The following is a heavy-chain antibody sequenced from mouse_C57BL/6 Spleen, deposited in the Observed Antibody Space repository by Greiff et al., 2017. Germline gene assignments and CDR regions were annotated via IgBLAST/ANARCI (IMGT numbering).Heavy chain of an antibody. V-gene: IGHV1-54*01. CDR3: ARSGYKLYYAMEY. CDR1: GYAFTNYL. Sequence: VQLQQSGAELVRPGTSVQVSCKASGYAFTNYLIEWVKQRPGQGVAWIGLINPGSGGTNYNEKFKGKSTLSADKSYSTAYMQLSSLTSEDTAVYFFARSGYKLYYAMEYWGQGTSVTVSS. D-gene: IGHD2-2*01. J-gene: IGHJ4*01. CDR2: INPGSGGT.